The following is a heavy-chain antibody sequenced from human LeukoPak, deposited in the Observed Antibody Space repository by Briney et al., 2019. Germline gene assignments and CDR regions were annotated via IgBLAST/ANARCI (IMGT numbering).Heavy chain of an antibody. V-gene: IGHV3-23*01. CDR2: VSGSGVMT. CDR3: AKDRSIGTYYTFDH. Sequence: GGSLRLSCAASGFTFSDYAMTWVRQAPGKGLEWVATVSGSGVMTYYADSVKGRFTVSGDNSKNTLYLQMSSLTAADTAVYYCAKDRSIGTYYTFDHWGQGTLVTVSS. J-gene: IGHJ4*02. D-gene: IGHD1-26*01. CDR1: GFTFSDYA.